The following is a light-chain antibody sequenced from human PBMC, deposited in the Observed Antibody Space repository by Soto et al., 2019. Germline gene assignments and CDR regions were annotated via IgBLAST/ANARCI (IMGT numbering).Light chain of an antibody. V-gene: IGKV3-15*01. CDR3: QQYNSWPRP. J-gene: IGKJ1*01. Sequence: EIVLAQYPHPLSSSPGERATLYCRASQSVSSNLAWYRQKPGQAPRLLVYGASTRATGVPARFSGSGSGTEFTLIISSLQSEDFAVYYCQQYNSWPRPFGQGTKVDI. CDR2: GAS. CDR1: QSVSSN.